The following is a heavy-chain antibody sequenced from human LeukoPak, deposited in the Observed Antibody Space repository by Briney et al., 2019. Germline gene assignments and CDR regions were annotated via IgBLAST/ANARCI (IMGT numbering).Heavy chain of an antibody. CDR2: TDGGTT. Sequence: GGSLRLSCAASGFTFSNAWMSWVRQAPGKGLEWVGQTDGGTTDYAAHVKGRFTISRDDSKNTLYLQMNSLKTEDTAVYYCTTYSYGYNGVDYWGQGTLVTVSS. CDR1: GFTFSNAW. CDR3: TTYSYGYNGVDY. V-gene: IGHV3-15*01. J-gene: IGHJ4*02. D-gene: IGHD5-18*01.